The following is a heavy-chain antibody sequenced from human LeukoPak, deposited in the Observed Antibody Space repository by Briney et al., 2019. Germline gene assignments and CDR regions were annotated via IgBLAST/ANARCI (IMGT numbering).Heavy chain of an antibody. CDR3: ARVEWELRYYYMDV. V-gene: IGHV3-21*01. CDR1: GFTFSSYS. D-gene: IGHD1-26*01. Sequence: PGGSLRLSCAASGFTFSSYSMNWVRQAPGKGLEWVSSISSSSSYIYYADSVKGRFTISRDNAKNSLYLQMNSLRAENTAVYYCARVEWELRYYYMDVWGKGTTVTVSS. CDR2: ISSSSSYI. J-gene: IGHJ6*03.